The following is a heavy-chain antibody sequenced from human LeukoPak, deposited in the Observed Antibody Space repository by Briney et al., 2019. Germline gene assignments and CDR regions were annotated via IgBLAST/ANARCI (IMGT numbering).Heavy chain of an antibody. V-gene: IGHV1-18*01. CDR2: ISAYNGNT. CDR3: ARTLGYCSSTSCYDPPNGAFDI. Sequence: ASVKVSCKASGYTFTSYGISWVRQAPGQGLVWMGWISAYNGNTNYAQKLQGRVTMTTDTSTSTAYMELRSLRSDDTAVYYCARTLGYCSSTSCYDPPNGAFDIWGQGTMVTVSS. J-gene: IGHJ3*02. D-gene: IGHD2-2*01. CDR1: GYTFTSYG.